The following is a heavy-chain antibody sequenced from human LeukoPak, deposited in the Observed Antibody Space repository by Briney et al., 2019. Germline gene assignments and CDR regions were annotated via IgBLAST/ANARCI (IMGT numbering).Heavy chain of an antibody. D-gene: IGHD5-18*01. CDR2: ITGNGATT. V-gene: IGHV3-23*01. CDR1: GFSFSNYG. J-gene: IGHJ4*02. Sequence: GGSLRLSCAASGFSFSNYGMNWVRQAPGKGREWVSGITGNGATTYYADCVKGRFTISRDNFRNTVYLQMNSLTAEDTAVYYCANDLGWIQLNLGRGQGTLVTVSS. CDR3: ANDLGWIQLNLG.